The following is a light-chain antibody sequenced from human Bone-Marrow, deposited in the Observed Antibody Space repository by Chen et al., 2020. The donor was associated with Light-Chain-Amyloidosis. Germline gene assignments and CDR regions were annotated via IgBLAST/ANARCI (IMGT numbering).Light chain of an antibody. V-gene: IGLV6-57*01. Sequence: FMLTQPHSVSESPGKTVILSCPRSSGSIATNDVQWYQQPPGRSPTTVIYEDDHRPSGVPDRFSGSIDRSSNSASLTISGLKTEDEADYYCQSYQGSSQGVFGGGTKLTVL. CDR3: QSYQGSSQGV. J-gene: IGLJ3*02. CDR1: SGSIATND. CDR2: EDD.